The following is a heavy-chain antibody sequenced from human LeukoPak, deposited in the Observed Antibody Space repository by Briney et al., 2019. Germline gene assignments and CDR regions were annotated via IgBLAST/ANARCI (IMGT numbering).Heavy chain of an antibody. V-gene: IGHV3-73*01. Sequence: GSLKLSSAASGFTFSGSAMHWVRQASGKGLEWVGRIRSKANSYATAYAASVKGRFTISRDDSKNTAYLQMNSLKTEDTAVYYCTTPRDYYGSGFYGMDVWGQGTTVTVSS. CDR2: IRSKANSYAT. D-gene: IGHD3-10*01. CDR3: TTPRDYYGSGFYGMDV. J-gene: IGHJ6*02. CDR1: GFTFSGSA.